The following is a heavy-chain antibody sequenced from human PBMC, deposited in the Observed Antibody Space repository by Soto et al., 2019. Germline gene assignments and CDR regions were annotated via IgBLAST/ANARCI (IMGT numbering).Heavy chain of an antibody. CDR2: VSAYNCNT. Sequence: GASVKVSCKASGYTFTRYYINWVRQAPGQGLEWMGWVSAYNCNTHYEQKLQGRVTLTTDTSTSTAYMELRSLRSDDTAVYFCARGGQWDFLSDYWGQGTLVTVSS. D-gene: IGHD1-26*01. CDR1: GYTFTRYY. V-gene: IGHV1-18*01. CDR3: ARGGQWDFLSDY. J-gene: IGHJ4*02.